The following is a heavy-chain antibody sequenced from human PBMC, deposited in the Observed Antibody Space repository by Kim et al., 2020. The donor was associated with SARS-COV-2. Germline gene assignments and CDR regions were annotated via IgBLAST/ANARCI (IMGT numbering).Heavy chain of an antibody. CDR1: GFTFDDYA. CDR2: ISWNSGSI. CDR3: AKEGSDSSSWQFDY. J-gene: IGHJ4*02. V-gene: IGHV3-9*01. D-gene: IGHD6-13*01. Sequence: GGSLRLSCAASGFTFDDYAMHWVRQAPGKGLEWVSGISWNSGSIGYADSVKGRFTISRDNAKNSLYLQMNSLRAEDTALYYCAKEGSDSSSWQFDYWGQGTLVTVSS.